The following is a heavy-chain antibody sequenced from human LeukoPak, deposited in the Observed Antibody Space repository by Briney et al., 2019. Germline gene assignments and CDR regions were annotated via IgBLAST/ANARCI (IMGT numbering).Heavy chain of an antibody. CDR1: GGTFSSYA. CDR3: ARSYGDYLQYYYYYMDV. V-gene: IGHV1-69*06. J-gene: IGHJ6*03. Sequence: SVKVSCKASGGTFSSYAISWVRQAPGQGLEWMGGIVPIFGTANYAQKFRGRVTITADKSTSTAYMELSSLRSEDTAVYYCARSYGDYLQYYYYYMDVWGKGTTVTVSS. D-gene: IGHD4-17*01. CDR2: IVPIFGTA.